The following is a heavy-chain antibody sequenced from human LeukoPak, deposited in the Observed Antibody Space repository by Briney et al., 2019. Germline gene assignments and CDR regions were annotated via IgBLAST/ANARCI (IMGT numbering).Heavy chain of an antibody. V-gene: IGHV4-59*13. CDR2: IYYSGST. D-gene: IGHD2/OR15-2a*01. J-gene: IGHJ3*01. CDR3: ARVLSRYYLGL. Sequence: NPSETLSLTCIVSGGSFSSYYWSWIRQPPGKGLEWIAYIYYSGSTNYNPSLKSRVTISLDTSKNQFSLKLSSVTAADTAIYYCARVLSRYYLGLWGQGTMVTVSS. CDR1: GGSFSSYY.